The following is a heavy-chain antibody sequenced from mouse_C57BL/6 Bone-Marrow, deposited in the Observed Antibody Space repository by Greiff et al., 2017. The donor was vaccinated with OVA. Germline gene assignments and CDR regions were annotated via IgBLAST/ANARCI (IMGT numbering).Heavy chain of an antibody. V-gene: IGHV5-12*01. D-gene: IGHD4-1*01. Sequence: DVQLVESGGGLVQPGGSLKLSCAASGFTFSDYYMYWVRQTPEKRLEWVAYLSNGGGSTYSPDTVKGRFTIYRDNAKNTLYLQMSRLKSEYTAMYYCARHDWDGFDDWGKGTTLTVSS. CDR2: LSNGGGST. CDR3: ARHDWDGFDD. CDR1: GFTFSDYY. J-gene: IGHJ2*01.